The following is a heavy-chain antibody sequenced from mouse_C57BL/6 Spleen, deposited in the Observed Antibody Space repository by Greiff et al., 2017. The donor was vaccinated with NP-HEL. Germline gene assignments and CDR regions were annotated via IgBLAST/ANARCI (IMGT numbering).Heavy chain of an antibody. CDR1: GYAFSSSW. V-gene: IGHV1-82*01. D-gene: IGHD2-2*01. J-gene: IGHJ4*01. CDR2: IYPGDGDT. CDR3: ARRYGYEDYYAMDY. Sequence: VQLQQSGPELVKPGASVKISCKASGYAFSSSWMNWVKQRPGKGLEWIGRIYPGDGDTNYNGKFKGKATLTADKSSSTAYMQLSSLTSEDSAVYFCARRYGYEDYYAMDYWGQGTSVTVSS.